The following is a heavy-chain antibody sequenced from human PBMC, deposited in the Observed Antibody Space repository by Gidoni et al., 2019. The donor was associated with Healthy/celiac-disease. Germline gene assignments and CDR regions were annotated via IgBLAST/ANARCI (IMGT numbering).Heavy chain of an antibody. Sequence: QVQLVESGVGVVQPGRSLRLPCAASGFTFSSYGMHWVRQAPGKGLEWVAVISYDGSNKYYADSVKGRFTISRDNSKNTLYLQMNSLRAEDTAVYYCAKDRYDFWSGPFDYWGQGTLVTVSS. CDR3: AKDRYDFWSGPFDY. CDR2: ISYDGSNK. CDR1: GFTFSSYG. V-gene: IGHV3-30*18. J-gene: IGHJ4*02. D-gene: IGHD3-3*01.